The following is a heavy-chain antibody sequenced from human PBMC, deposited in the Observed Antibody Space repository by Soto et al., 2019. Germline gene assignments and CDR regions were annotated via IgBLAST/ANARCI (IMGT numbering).Heavy chain of an antibody. D-gene: IGHD3-16*01. Sequence: QMEQSGAEVRKPGSSVKVSCKPSGGSLTSYPMAWVRQAPGQGFEWMGEIIPIHGTTEYAQKGPGRVTITADESTNRATLELTGLTSEDTAVYYCARGWGLVSWGQGTLVTVSS. CDR2: IIPIHGTT. J-gene: IGHJ4*02. CDR3: ARGWGLVS. CDR1: GGSLTSYP. V-gene: IGHV1-69*01.